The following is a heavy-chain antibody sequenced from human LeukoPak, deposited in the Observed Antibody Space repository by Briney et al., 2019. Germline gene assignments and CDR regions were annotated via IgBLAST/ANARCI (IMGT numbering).Heavy chain of an antibody. J-gene: IGHJ4*02. CDR3: ARPMGGDSSGYYFFYIFDY. CDR2: MNPNRGNT. CDR1: GYTFTSYD. D-gene: IGHD3-22*01. V-gene: IGHV1-8*01. Sequence: GASVKVSCKASGYTFTSYDINWVRQATGQGLEWMGWMNPNRGNTGYAQKFQGRVTMTRNTSISTAYMELSSLRSEDTAVYYCARPMGGDSSGYYFFYIFDYWGQGTLVTVSS.